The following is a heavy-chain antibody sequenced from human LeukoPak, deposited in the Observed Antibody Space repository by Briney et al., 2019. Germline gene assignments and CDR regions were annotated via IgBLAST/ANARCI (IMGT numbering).Heavy chain of an antibody. Sequence: GRSLRLSCAASGYTFSSYGMHWVRQAPGKGLEWVAVIWYDGSNKYYADSVKGRFTISRDNSKNTLYLQMNSLRAEDTAVYYCAKGFGGYYDSREYFQHWGQGTLVTVSS. CDR3: AKGFGGYYDSREYFQH. CDR2: IWYDGSNK. V-gene: IGHV3-33*06. CDR1: GYTFSSYG. J-gene: IGHJ1*01. D-gene: IGHD3-22*01.